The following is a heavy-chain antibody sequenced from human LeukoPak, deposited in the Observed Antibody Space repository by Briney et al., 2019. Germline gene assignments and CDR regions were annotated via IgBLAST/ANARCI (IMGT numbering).Heavy chain of an antibody. CDR3: ARGSAMLVYAIGLYFQH. J-gene: IGHJ1*01. V-gene: IGHV1-69*05. Sequence: ASVKVSCKASGGTFSSYAISWVRQAPGQGLEWMGGIIPIFGTANYAQKFQGRVTITTDESTSTAYMEVSSLRSEDTAVYYCARGSAMLVYAIGLYFQHWGQGTLVTVSS. D-gene: IGHD2-8*01. CDR2: IIPIFGTA. CDR1: GGTFSSYA.